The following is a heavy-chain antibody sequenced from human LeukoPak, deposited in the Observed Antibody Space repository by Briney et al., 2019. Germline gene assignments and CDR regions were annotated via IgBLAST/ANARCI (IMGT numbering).Heavy chain of an antibody. V-gene: IGHV3-23*01. CDR2: ITGSGGTT. Sequence: QPGGSLRPSCAASGFMFNNYWMTWVRQAPGKGLEWISAITGSGGTTYYADSVEGRFTISRDNSKNTLYLQVNSLRAEDTAVYYCARDRMGAILYFDSWGQGTLVTVSS. D-gene: IGHD1-26*01. J-gene: IGHJ4*02. CDR3: ARDRMGAILYFDS. CDR1: GFMFNNYW.